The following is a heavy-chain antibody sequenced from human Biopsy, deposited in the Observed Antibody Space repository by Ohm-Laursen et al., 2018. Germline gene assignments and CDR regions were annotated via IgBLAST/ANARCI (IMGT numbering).Heavy chain of an antibody. Sequence: ASVKVSCKVSGYAVTEFSMHWVRQAPGKGLEWMGGFAPENDKTIYAQKFQGRVTMTEDTSTDTAYMELSSLRSEDTAVYYCAADINVWNVNYWGQGTQVTVSS. J-gene: IGHJ4*02. CDR2: FAPENDKT. D-gene: IGHD1-1*01. CDR1: GYAVTEFS. CDR3: AADINVWNVNY. V-gene: IGHV1-24*01.